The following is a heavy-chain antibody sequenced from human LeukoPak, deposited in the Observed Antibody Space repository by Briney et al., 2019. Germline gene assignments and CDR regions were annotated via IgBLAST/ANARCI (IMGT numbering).Heavy chain of an antibody. CDR3: AIYRGDCCYFGLDV. V-gene: IGHV3-23*01. J-gene: IGHJ6*02. CDR1: GFTLSNYA. CDR2: ISGSGGST. D-gene: IGHD1-26*01. Sequence: GGSLRLSCAASGFTLSNYAMSSVRQAPGKGLEWVSGISGSGGSTYYADSVKGRVTISRDNSKNTLYLQMNSLRAEDTAVFYCAIYRGDCCYFGLDVWGQGTTVTVSS.